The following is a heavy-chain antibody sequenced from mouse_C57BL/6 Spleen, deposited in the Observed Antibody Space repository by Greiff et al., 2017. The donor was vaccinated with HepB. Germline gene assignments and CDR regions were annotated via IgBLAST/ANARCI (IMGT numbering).Heavy chain of an antibody. J-gene: IGHJ2*01. CDR1: GYSITSGYY. Sequence: DVKLQESGPGLVKPSQSLSLTCSVTGYSITSGYYWNWIRQFPGNKLEWMGYISYDGSNNYNPSLKNRISITRDTSKNQFFLKLNSVTTEDTATYYCARNWEYFDYWGQGTTLTVSS. V-gene: IGHV3-6*01. CDR3: ARNWEYFDY. D-gene: IGHD4-1*01. CDR2: ISYDGSN.